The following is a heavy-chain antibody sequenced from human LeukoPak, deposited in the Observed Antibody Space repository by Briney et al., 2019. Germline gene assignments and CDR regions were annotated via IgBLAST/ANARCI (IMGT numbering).Heavy chain of an antibody. CDR2: IYYSGST. D-gene: IGHD3-22*01. CDR1: GGSISSGGYY. Sequence: SETLSLTCTVSGGSISSGGYYWSWIRQHPGKGLERIGYIYYSGSTYYNPSLKSRVTISVDTSKNQFSLKLSSVTAADTAVYYCARDTYDSSQYYYYGMDVWGQGTTVTVSS. J-gene: IGHJ6*02. V-gene: IGHV4-31*03. CDR3: ARDTYDSSQYYYYGMDV.